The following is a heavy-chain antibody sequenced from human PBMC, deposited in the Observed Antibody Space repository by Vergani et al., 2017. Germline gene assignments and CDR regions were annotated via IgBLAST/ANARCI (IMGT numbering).Heavy chain of an antibody. CDR3: ARDPATRPITTTVTTGEVVYAVDS. CDR2: IIPIFGTA. CDR1: GGTFSSYA. Sequence: QVQLVQSGAEVKKPGSSVKVSCKASGGTFSSYAISWVRQAPGQGLEWMGGIIPIFGTANYAQKFQGRVTITADESTSIAYMELSSLRSEDTAVYYCARDPATRPITTTVTTGEVVYAVDSWGQGTMVT. J-gene: IGHJ3*02. D-gene: IGHD4-17*01. V-gene: IGHV1-69*01.